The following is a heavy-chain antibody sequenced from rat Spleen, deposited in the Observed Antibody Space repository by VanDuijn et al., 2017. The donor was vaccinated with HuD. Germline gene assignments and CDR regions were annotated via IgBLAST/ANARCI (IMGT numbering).Heavy chain of an antibody. J-gene: IGHJ2*01. CDR1: GFTFSNYG. Sequence: EVQLVESGGGLVQPGRSMKLSCAASGFTFSNYGMAWVRQAPKKGLEWVAYISYDGGSTYYRDPVKGRFTISRDNAKSTLYLQMDSLRSEDTATYYCTTGRGYWGQGVMVKVSS. CDR2: ISYDGGST. CDR3: TTGRGY. V-gene: IGHV5-20*01. D-gene: IGHD1-11*01.